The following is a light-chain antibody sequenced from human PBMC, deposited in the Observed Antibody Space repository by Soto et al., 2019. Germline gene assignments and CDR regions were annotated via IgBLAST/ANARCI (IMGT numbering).Light chain of an antibody. CDR1: QSVRSY. Sequence: EIVLTQSPATLSLSPGERATLSCRASQSVRSYLAWYQQKPGQAPRLLIYDASNRATGIPARFSGSGSGTDFTLTISSLEPEDFAVYHCQQRSDWPWTFGQGTKVEIK. CDR2: DAS. J-gene: IGKJ1*01. CDR3: QQRSDWPWT. V-gene: IGKV3-11*01.